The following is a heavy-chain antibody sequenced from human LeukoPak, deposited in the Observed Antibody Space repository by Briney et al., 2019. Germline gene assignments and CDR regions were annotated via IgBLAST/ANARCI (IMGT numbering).Heavy chain of an antibody. D-gene: IGHD3-22*01. J-gene: IGHJ5*02. Sequence: SETLSLTCAVYGESFSGYYWSWIRQPPGKGLEWIGEINHSGSTNYNPSLKSRVTISVDTSKNQFSLKLSSVTAADTAVYYCARGRLYYDSRSPLGPWGQGTLVTVSS. CDR3: ARGRLYYDSRSPLGP. CDR2: INHSGST. CDR1: GESFSGYY. V-gene: IGHV4-34*01.